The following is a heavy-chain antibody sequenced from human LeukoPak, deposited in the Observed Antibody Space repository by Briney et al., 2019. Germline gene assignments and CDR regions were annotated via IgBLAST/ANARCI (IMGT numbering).Heavy chain of an antibody. V-gene: IGHV4-31*03. D-gene: IGHD3-22*01. CDR2: IYYSGST. CDR3: ARAPPTYYYDSSGYSPFDY. Sequence: SQTLSLTCTVSGGSISSSGYYWSWIRQHPGKGLEWIGYIYYSGSTYYNPSLKSRVTISVDTSKNQFSLKLSSVTAADTAVYYCARAPPTYYYDSSGYSPFDYWGQGTLVTVSS. J-gene: IGHJ4*02. CDR1: GGSISSSGYY.